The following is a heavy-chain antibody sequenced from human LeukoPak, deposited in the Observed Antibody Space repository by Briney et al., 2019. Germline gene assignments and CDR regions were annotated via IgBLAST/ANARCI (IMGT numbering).Heavy chain of an antibody. CDR1: GYTFTSYY. CDR2: INPSGGTT. V-gene: IGHV1-46*01. Sequence: ASVKVSCKASGYTFTSYYMHWVRQAPGQGLEWMGLINPSGGTTRYAQKFQGRVTMTRDLSTSTDYMELSSLRSDDTAVYYCARDKGDWNYDYWGQGTLVTVSS. J-gene: IGHJ4*02. D-gene: IGHD1-7*01. CDR3: ARDKGDWNYDY.